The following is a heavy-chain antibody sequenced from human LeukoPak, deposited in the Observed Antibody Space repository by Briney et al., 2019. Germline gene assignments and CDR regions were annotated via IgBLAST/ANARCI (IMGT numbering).Heavy chain of an antibody. CDR2: ISWNSGRM. J-gene: IGHJ4*02. D-gene: IGHD2-15*01. V-gene: IGHV3-9*01. Sequence: PGRSLRLSCAASGFTFDDYAMHWVRQAPGKGLEWVSGISWNSGRMGYADSVRGRFTVSRDNAKNSLYLQMNSLRAEDTAVYYCARDEYCSGGSCYFPHWGQGTLVTVSS. CDR3: ARDEYCSGGSCYFPH. CDR1: GFTFDDYA.